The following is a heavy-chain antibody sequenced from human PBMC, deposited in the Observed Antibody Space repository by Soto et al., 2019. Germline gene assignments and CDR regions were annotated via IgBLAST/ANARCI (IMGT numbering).Heavy chain of an antibody. Sequence: EVQLLASGGSLVQPGGSLRLSCAASGFTFSSYAMSWVRQGPGKGLEWVSAISDSGGTTYYADSVKGRFTISRDNSKSTLYLQMNSLRDEDTAIYYCARSSSSSGPWGQGTLVTVSS. CDR1: GFTFSSYA. CDR3: ARSSSSSGP. V-gene: IGHV3-23*01. CDR2: ISDSGGTT. D-gene: IGHD6-6*01. J-gene: IGHJ4*02.